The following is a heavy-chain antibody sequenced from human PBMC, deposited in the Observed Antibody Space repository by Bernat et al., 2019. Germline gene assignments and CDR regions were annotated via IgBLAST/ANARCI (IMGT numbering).Heavy chain of an antibody. CDR2: IYPGDSDT. V-gene: IGHV5-51*01. CDR1: GYSFTSYW. D-gene: IGHD3-10*01. CDR3: ARHMGGVTMVQGVATPDY. Sequence: EVQLVQSGAEVKKPGESLKISCKGSGYSFTSYWIGWVRQMPGKGLEWMGIIYPGDSDTRDSPSFQGQVTISADKSISTAYLQWSSLKASDTAMYYCARHMGGVTMVQGVATPDYWGQGTLVTVSS. J-gene: IGHJ4*02.